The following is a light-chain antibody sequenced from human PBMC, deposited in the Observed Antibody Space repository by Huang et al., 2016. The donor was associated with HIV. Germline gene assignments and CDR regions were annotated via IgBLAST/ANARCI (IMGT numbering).Light chain of an antibody. J-gene: IGKJ1*01. CDR3: QQYNSYSRT. CDR2: EAS. V-gene: IGKV1-5*03. Sequence: DIQMTQSPPILSASVGDTVTITCRASQDISPWLAWYQQKPGSAPKLLIYEASILHSGVPSRFSGSASGTEFTLTISSLQSDDFATYFCQQYNSYSRTFGQGTKVEI. CDR1: QDISPW.